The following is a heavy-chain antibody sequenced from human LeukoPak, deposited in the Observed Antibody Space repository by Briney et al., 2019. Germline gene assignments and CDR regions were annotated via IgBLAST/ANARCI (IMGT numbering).Heavy chain of an antibody. V-gene: IGHV3-23*01. J-gene: IGHJ6*02. CDR3: AKGLLWFGELLFSRLFYGMDV. Sequence: GGSLRLSCAASGFTFSSYAMSWVRQAPGKGLEWVSAISGSGGSTYYADSVKGRFTISRDNSKNTLYLQMNSPRAEDTAVYYRAKGLLWFGELLFSRLFYGMDVWGQGTTVTVSS. CDR1: GFTFSSYA. D-gene: IGHD3-10*01. CDR2: ISGSGGST.